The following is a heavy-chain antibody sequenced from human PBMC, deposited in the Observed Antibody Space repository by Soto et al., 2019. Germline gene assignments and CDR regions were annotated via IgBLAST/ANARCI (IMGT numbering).Heavy chain of an antibody. CDR1: GFTFSNYA. V-gene: IGHV3-23*01. D-gene: IGHD6-19*01. CDR3: AKAEGAVAATSFDF. CDR2: VSGSGATT. J-gene: IGHJ4*02. Sequence: GGSLRLSCAASGFTFSNYAMSWVRQPPGKGLEWVSTVSGSGATTFYADSVRGRFTISRDNSKNTLYLQMNSLRVEDMAVYYCAKAEGAVAATSFDFWGQGNLVTVSS.